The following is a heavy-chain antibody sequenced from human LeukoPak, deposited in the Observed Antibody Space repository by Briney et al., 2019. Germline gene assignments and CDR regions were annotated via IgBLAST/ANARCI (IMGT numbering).Heavy chain of an antibody. Sequence: PGGSLRLSCAASGFTFSSYAMSWVRQAPGKGLEWVSAISGSGGSTYYADSVKGRFTISRDNSKNTLYLQMNSLRAEDTAVYYCAKDGATLGVCSSTSCYAGGFDYWGQGTLVTVSS. J-gene: IGHJ4*02. CDR3: AKDGATLGVCSSTSCYAGGFDY. V-gene: IGHV3-23*01. CDR1: GFTFSSYA. D-gene: IGHD2-2*01. CDR2: ISGSGGST.